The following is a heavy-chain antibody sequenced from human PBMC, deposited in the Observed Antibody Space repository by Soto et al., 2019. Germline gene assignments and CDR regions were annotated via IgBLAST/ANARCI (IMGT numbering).Heavy chain of an antibody. V-gene: IGHV3-23*01. D-gene: IGHD3-10*01. Sequence: GGSLRLSCAASGFTFSSYAMSWVRQAPGKGLEWVSAISGSGGSTYYADSVKGRLTISRDNSKNTLYLQMNSLRAEDMAVYYCAKGAAGITMVRGVIIGDAFDIWGQGTMVTVSS. CDR1: GFTFSSYA. J-gene: IGHJ3*02. CDR2: ISGSGGST. CDR3: AKGAAGITMVRGVIIGDAFDI.